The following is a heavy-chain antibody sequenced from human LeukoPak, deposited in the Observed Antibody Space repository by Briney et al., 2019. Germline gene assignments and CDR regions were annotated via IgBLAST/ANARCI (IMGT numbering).Heavy chain of an antibody. CDR2: ISGSGGST. J-gene: IGHJ4*02. CDR1: GFTFSSYA. CDR3: AKVRLKVVGEDFDY. V-gene: IGHV3-23*01. Sequence: GGTLRLSCAASGFTFSSYAMSWVRQAPGKGLEWVSAISGSGGSTYYADSVKGRFTISRDNSKNTLYLQMNSLRAEDTAVYYCAKVRLKVVGEDFDYWGQGTLVTVSS. D-gene: IGHD2-8*01.